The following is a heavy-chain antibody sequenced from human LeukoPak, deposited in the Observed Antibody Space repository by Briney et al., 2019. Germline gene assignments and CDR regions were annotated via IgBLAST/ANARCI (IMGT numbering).Heavy chain of an antibody. D-gene: IGHD3-10*01. V-gene: IGHV4-39*01. CDR3: ARLRVPHDY. CDR1: GGSISSSSYY. Sequence: SETLSLTCTVSGGSISSSSYYWGWIRQPPGKGLEWIGSIYYSGSTYYNPSLKSRVTISVDTSKNQFSLKLSSVTAADTAVYYCARLRVPHDYWGQGTLVTVSS. J-gene: IGHJ4*02. CDR2: IYYSGST.